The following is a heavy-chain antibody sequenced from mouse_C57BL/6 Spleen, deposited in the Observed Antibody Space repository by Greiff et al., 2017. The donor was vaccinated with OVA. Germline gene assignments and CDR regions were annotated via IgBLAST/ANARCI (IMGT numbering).Heavy chain of an antibody. CDR2: ILPGSGST. CDR1: GYTFTGYW. V-gene: IGHV1-9*01. J-gene: IGHJ3*01. Sequence: QVQLQQSGAELMKPGASVKLSCKATGYTFTGYWIEWVKQRPGHGLEWIGEILPGSGSTNYNEKVKGKATFTADTSSNTAYMQLSSLTTEDSAIYYCAYSKGAYWGQGTLVTVSA. D-gene: IGHD2-5*01. CDR3: AYSKGAY.